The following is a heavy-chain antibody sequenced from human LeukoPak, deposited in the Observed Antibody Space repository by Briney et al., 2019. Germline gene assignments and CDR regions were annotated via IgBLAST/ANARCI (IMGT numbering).Heavy chain of an antibody. CDR3: ARGISAAAKNWFDP. D-gene: IGHD6-13*01. Sequence: PSQTLSLICTVSGGSISSGGYYWSWIRQPAGKGLEWIGRIYTSGSTNYNPSLESRVTISVDTSKNQFSLKLSSVTAADTAVYYCARGISAAAKNWFDPWGQGTLVTVSS. CDR1: GGSISSGGYY. V-gene: IGHV4-61*02. J-gene: IGHJ5*02. CDR2: IYTSGST.